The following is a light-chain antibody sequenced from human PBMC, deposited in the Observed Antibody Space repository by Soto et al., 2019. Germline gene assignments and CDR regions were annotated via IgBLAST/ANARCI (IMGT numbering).Light chain of an antibody. J-gene: IGLJ1*01. Sequence: QSALTQPASVSESPGQSITISCTGTSSDVGGYNYVSWYQQHPGKAPKLMIYDVSNRPSGVSNRFSGSKSGNTASLTISGLQTEDEADYYCSSYTSSTFFVFGTGNKVTVL. CDR1: SSDVGGYNY. V-gene: IGLV2-14*03. CDR2: DVS. CDR3: SSYTSSTFFV.